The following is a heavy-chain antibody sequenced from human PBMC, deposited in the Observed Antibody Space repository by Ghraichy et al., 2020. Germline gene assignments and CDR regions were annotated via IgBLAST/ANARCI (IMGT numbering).Heavy chain of an antibody. V-gene: IGHV3-7*03. CDR2: INDDGKER. CDR1: GFTFSSYW. D-gene: IGHD3-10*01. J-gene: IGHJ4*02. CDR3: ARDPKHGALDY. Sequence: GGSLRLSCAASGFTFSSYWMSWVRQAPERGLEWVANINDDGKERYYVDSLRGRFTISRDNDKNSLFLQITRLGVDDTAVYYCARDPKHGALDYWGQGTLVAVST.